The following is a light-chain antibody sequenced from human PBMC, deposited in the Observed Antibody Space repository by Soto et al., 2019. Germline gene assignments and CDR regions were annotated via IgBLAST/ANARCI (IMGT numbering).Light chain of an antibody. V-gene: IGLV1-44*01. CDR1: SSNIGSNT. J-gene: IGLJ1*01. CDR3: CSYAGSSTYV. Sequence: QSVLTQPPSASGTPGQRVTISCSGSSSNIGSNTVNWYQQLPGTAPKLLIYSNNQRPSGVPDRFSGSKSGNTASLTISGLQAEDEADYYCCSYAGSSTYVFGTGTKVTV. CDR2: SNN.